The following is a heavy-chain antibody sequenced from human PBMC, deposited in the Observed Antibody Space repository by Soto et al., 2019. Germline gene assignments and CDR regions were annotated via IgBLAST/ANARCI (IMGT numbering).Heavy chain of an antibody. CDR3: ARGGGKYYDFWSGYHHDAFDI. Sequence: SETLSLTCTVSGGSISSGDYYWSWIRQPPGKGLEWIGYIYYSGSTYYNPSLKSRVTISVDTSKNQFSLKLSSVTAADTAVYYCARGGGKYYDFWSGYHHDAFDIWGQGTMVTVSS. V-gene: IGHV4-30-4*01. CDR1: GGSISSGDYY. J-gene: IGHJ3*02. D-gene: IGHD3-3*01. CDR2: IYYSGST.